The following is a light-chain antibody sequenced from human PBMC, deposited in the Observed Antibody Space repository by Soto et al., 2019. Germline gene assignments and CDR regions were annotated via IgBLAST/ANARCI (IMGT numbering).Light chain of an antibody. CDR2: GAS. J-gene: IGKJ2*01. V-gene: IGKV3-20*01. Sequence: EIVLTQSPGTLSLSPGERATLSCRASQSVSSSYLAWYQQKPGQAPRRLIYGASSRATGIPDRFSGSGSGTDFALTISRREPEDFAVYYCQQYGSSPKYTFGQGTKLEIK. CDR1: QSVSSSY. CDR3: QQYGSSPKYT.